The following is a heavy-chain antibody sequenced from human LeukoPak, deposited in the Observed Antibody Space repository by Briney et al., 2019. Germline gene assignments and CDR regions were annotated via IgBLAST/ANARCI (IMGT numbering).Heavy chain of an antibody. V-gene: IGHV1-69*05. Sequence: SVKVSCKASGGTFSSYAISWARQAPGQGLEWMGGIIPIFGTANYAQKFQGRVTITTDESTSTAYMELSSLGSEDTAVYYCAICGGDCREYYFDYWGQGTLVTVSS. D-gene: IGHD2-21*02. CDR2: IIPIFGTA. CDR3: AICGGDCREYYFDY. J-gene: IGHJ4*02. CDR1: GGTFSSYA.